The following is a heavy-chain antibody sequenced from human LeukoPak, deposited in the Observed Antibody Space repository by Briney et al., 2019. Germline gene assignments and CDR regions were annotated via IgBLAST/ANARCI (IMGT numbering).Heavy chain of an antibody. CDR1: GGSVSSNSYY. CDR3: ARDLYDSSGYRDAFDI. CDR2: IHDSGST. D-gene: IGHD3-22*01. J-gene: IGHJ3*02. V-gene: IGHV4-39*07. Sequence: SETLSLTCTVSGGSVSSNSYYWGWIRQPPGKGLEWIGRIHDSGSTYYNPSLKSRVTISVDTSKNQFSLKLSSVTAADTAVYYCARDLYDSSGYRDAFDIWGQGTMVTVSS.